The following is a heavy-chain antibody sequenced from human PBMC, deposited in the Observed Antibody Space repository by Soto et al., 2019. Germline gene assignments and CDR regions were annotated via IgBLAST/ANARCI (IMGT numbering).Heavy chain of an antibody. V-gene: IGHV5-51*01. CDR2: IYPGDSDT. J-gene: IGHJ6*02. Sequence: GESLKISCKGSGYSFTSYWIGWVRQMPGKGLEWMGIIYPGDSDTRYSPTFQGQVTISADKSISTAYLQWSSLKASDTAMYYFARLIRTIFGVVIMDGMDVWGQGTTVTVSS. CDR3: ARLIRTIFGVVIMDGMDV. D-gene: IGHD3-3*01. CDR1: GYSFTSYW.